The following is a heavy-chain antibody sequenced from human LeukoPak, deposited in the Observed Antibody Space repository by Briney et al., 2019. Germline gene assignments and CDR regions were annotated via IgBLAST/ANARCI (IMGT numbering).Heavy chain of an antibody. J-gene: IGHJ3*02. CDR3: ASPVGGYALHYDAFDI. CDR1: GYTFSSYG. V-gene: IGHV1-18*01. Sequence: GASVKVSCKASGYTFSSYGISWVRQAPGQGLEWMGWISAYNGNRNYAQKFQGRVTITTDESTSTAYMELSSLRSEDTAVYYCASPVGGYALHYDAFDIWGQGTMVTVSS. CDR2: ISAYNGNR. D-gene: IGHD5-12*01.